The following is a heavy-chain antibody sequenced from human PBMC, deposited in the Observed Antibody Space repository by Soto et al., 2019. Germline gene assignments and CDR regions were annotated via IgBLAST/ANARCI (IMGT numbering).Heavy chain of an antibody. D-gene: IGHD4-17*01. V-gene: IGHV1-46*01. CDR2: INPSGGST. J-gene: IGHJ2*01. CDR3: ARDPPVYGDSRRTPYWCFDL. Sequence: QVQLVQSGAEVKKPGASVKVSCKASGYTFTSYYMHWVRQAPGQGLEWMGIINPSGGSTSYAQKFQGRVTMTRDTSTSTVYRELSSLRSEDTAVYYCARDPPVYGDSRRTPYWCFDLWGRGTLVTVSS. CDR1: GYTFTSYY.